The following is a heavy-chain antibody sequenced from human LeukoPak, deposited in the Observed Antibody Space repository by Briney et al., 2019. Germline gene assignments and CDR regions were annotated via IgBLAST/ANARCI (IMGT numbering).Heavy chain of an antibody. CDR1: GASISSSSYY. Sequence: PSETLSLTCTVSGASISSSSYYWGWLRQPPGKGLEWIGSIYYIGSTYYNPSLKSRVTISVDTSQNQFSLKLSSVTAADTAVYYCARDRGYSGYTAWGQGPLVTVSS. J-gene: IGHJ5*02. CDR2: IYYIGST. CDR3: ARDRGYSGYTA. D-gene: IGHD5-12*01. V-gene: IGHV4-39*07.